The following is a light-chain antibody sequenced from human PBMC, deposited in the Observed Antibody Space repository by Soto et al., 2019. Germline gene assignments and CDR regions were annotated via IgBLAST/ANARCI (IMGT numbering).Light chain of an antibody. V-gene: IGKV1-16*01. CDR3: LQYDRFPAT. J-gene: IGKJ4*01. Sequence: DIQMTQSPSSLSASVGVRVTITCRASQDINNFLSWFQQKPGKAPKPLIYSASSLQDGVPSRFSGSGSGTHFHLYISSLQPEDFATYFCLQYDRFPATFGGGTRVDIE. CDR2: SAS. CDR1: QDINNF.